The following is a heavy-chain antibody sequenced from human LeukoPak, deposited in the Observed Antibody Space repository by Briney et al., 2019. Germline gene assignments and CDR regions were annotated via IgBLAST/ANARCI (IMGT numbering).Heavy chain of an antibody. V-gene: IGHV4-39*07. CDR1: GGSISSSSYY. CDR3: ARGETYYYDRTGIRGDCFDC. CDR2: IYYSGST. D-gene: IGHD3-22*01. Sequence: SETLSLTCTVSGGSISSSSYYWGWIRQPPGKGLEWIGSIYYSGSTYYNPSLKSRVTISVDTSKNQFSLKLSSVTAADTAVYYCARGETYYYDRTGIRGDCFDCWGQGTLVTVSS. J-gene: IGHJ4*02.